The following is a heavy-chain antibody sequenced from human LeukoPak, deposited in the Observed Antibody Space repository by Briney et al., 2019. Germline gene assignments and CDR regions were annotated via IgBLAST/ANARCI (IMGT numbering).Heavy chain of an antibody. CDR2: MSYDESNE. CDR3: ARDIAPTSTLTLDY. J-gene: IGHJ4*02. D-gene: IGHD2-2*01. CDR1: GFIFSTYA. V-gene: IGHV3-30-3*01. Sequence: GGSLRLSCAASGFIFSTYAMHWVRQAPGKGLEWVAVMSYDESNEFYAGSVRGRFTISRGNSKNTLYLQMDSLTPEDTAVYYCARDIAPTSTLTLDYWGQGALVIVSS.